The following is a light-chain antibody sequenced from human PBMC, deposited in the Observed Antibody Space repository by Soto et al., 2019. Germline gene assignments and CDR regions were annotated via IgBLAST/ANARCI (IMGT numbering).Light chain of an antibody. CDR1: SSDVGTYNY. J-gene: IGLJ1*01. V-gene: IGLV2-14*01. Sequence: QSPLSHPASWSGSPGQSSTISCTGTSSDVGTYNYVSWYQQHPGKAPKLMIYEVSDRPSGVSNRFSGSKSGNTASLTISGLQAEDEADYYCSSYSSKSPPFVFGTGTKVTVL. CDR3: SSYSSKSPPFV. CDR2: EVS.